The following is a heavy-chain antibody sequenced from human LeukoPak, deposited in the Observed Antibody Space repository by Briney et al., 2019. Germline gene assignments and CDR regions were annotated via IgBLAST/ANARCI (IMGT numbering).Heavy chain of an antibody. CDR3: AIDRYSSGWYTFDY. J-gene: IGHJ4*02. V-gene: IGHV3-74*01. CDR2: IDSDGRST. Sequence: RRSLRLSCAASGFTLSSYWMHWLRHAPGKGLVWVSRIDSDGRSTAYPDSVKGRLTISRDKAKNTLYLQMNSLRAEDTAVYYCAIDRYSSGWYTFDYWGQGTLVTVSS. CDR1: GFTLSSYW. D-gene: IGHD6-19*01.